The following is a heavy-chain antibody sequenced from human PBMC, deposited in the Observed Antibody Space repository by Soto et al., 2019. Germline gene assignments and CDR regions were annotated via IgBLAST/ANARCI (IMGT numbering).Heavy chain of an antibody. CDR2: IIPIFGTA. CDR3: ARDSVSGYDSGGAFDI. Sequence: QVQLVQSGAEVKKPGSSVKVSCKASGGTFSSYAISWVRQAPGQGLEWMGGIIPIFGTANYAQKFQGRVTITADESTITAYMDLSSLRSEDTAVYYCARDSVSGYDSGGAFDICGQGTMVTVSS. CDR1: GGTFSSYA. D-gene: IGHD5-12*01. J-gene: IGHJ3*02. V-gene: IGHV1-69*01.